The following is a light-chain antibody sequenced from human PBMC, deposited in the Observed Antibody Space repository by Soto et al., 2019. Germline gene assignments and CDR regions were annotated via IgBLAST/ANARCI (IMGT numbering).Light chain of an antibody. V-gene: IGKV1-6*01. CDR3: LQDYGFPRT. CDR2: AAS. CDR1: QGIRDE. Sequence: HLKQNPSSLSASVGDRVTITCRASQGIRDELGWYQQKAGKAPNLLISAASRLQSGVPSRFSGRGSGTDFTLTISSLQPEDFATYYCLQDYGFPRTLGQGTKLDSK. J-gene: IGKJ1*01.